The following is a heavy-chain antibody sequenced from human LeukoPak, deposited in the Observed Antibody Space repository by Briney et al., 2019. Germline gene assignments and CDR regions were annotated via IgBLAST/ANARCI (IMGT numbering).Heavy chain of an antibody. CDR1: GGSICSGSYY. V-gene: IGHV4-61*02. Sequence: PSETLSLTCTVSGGSICSGSYYWSWIRQPAGKGLEWIGRIYTSGSTNYNPSLKSRVTISVDTSKNQFSLKLSSVTAADTAVYYCARDGYSSSWSTGYFDYWGQGTLVTVSS. J-gene: IGHJ4*02. D-gene: IGHD6-13*01. CDR2: IYTSGST. CDR3: ARDGYSSSWSTGYFDY.